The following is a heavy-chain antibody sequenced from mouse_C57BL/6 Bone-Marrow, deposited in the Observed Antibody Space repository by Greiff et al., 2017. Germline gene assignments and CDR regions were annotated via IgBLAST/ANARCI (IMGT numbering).Heavy chain of an antibody. CDR3: AYLYYGDLCDY. V-gene: IGHV8-8*01. D-gene: IGHD2-13*01. Sequence: QVTLKVSGPGILQPSQTLSLTCSFSGFSLSTFGMGVGWTRQPSGKGLEWLVHLWWDDDKYYKPALKRRLTTFKDSSKHPLFLKIAHVDTVANATYFCAYLYYGDLCDYWGQGTTLTVSS. CDR1: GFSLSTFGMG. CDR2: LWWDDDK. J-gene: IGHJ2*01.